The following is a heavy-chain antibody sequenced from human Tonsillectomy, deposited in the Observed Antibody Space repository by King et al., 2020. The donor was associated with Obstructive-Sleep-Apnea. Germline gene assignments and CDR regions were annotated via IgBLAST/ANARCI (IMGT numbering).Heavy chain of an antibody. V-gene: IGHV4-39*07. CDR2: IYYSGST. Sequence: QLQESGPGLVKPSETLSVTCTVSGDSVSSSSYFWGWIRQPPGKGLEWIGKIYYSGSTYYNPSLKSRLTISVDTSKNEFSLKLRSVTAADTAVYYCVRDPGGPNNGLDIWGQGTMVFVSS. CDR3: VRDPGGPNNGLDI. CDR1: GDSVSSSSYF. J-gene: IGHJ3*02. D-gene: IGHD2-8*01.